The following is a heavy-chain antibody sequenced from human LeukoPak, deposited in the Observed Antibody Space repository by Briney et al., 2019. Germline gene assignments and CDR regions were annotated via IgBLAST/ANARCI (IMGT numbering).Heavy chain of an antibody. CDR2: ITTDGSTI. CDR1: GFTFSDYY. V-gene: IGHV3-11*01. Sequence: PGGSLRLSCAASGFTFSDYYMSWFRQAPGEGLEWGSYITTDGSTIHYADSVKARFTISRDNSKNTLYLQMNSLRAEDTAVYCCANRRYDSSGFDYWGQGTMVTVSS. CDR3: ANRRYDSSGFDY. D-gene: IGHD3-22*01. J-gene: IGHJ4*02.